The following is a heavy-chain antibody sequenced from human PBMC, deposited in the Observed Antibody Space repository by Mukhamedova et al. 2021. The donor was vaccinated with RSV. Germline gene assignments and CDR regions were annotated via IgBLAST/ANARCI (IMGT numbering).Heavy chain of an antibody. D-gene: IGHD4-17*01. Sequence: SWVRQAPGKGLEWVSVIYSGGSTYYADSVKGRFTISRDNSKNTLYFQMNSLRAEDTAVYYCARVIYGDYYFDYWGQGTLVTVSS. V-gene: IGHV3-66*02. CDR3: ARVIYGDYYFDY. J-gene: IGHJ4*02. CDR2: IYSGGST.